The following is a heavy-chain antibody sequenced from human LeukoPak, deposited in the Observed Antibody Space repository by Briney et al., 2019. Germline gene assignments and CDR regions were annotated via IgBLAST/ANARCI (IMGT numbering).Heavy chain of an antibody. CDR3: VRDRPHNWFDP. CDR1: GFTFTSHW. J-gene: IGHJ5*02. CDR2: IDNCGSDT. Sequence: GGSLRLSCAASGFTFTSHWMHWVRQAPGKGLVWVSRIDNCGSDTTYADSVRGRFTISRDNAKKTLYLQMNSLRVEDTAVYYCVRDRPHNWFDPWGQGTLVTVSS. V-gene: IGHV3-74*01. D-gene: IGHD6-6*01.